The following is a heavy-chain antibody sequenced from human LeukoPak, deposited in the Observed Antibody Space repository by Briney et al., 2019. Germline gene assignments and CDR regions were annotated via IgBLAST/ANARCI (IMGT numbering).Heavy chain of an antibody. V-gene: IGHV1-69*13. Sequence: ASVKVSCKASGGTFSSYAISWVRQAPGRGLEWMGGIIPIFGTANYAQKFQGRVTITADESTSTAYMELSSPRSEDTAVYYCARGTGCSSTSCYVLWGEYFDYWGQGTLVTVSS. CDR3: ARGTGCSSTSCYVLWGEYFDY. D-gene: IGHD2-2*01. J-gene: IGHJ4*02. CDR1: GGTFSSYA. CDR2: IIPIFGTA.